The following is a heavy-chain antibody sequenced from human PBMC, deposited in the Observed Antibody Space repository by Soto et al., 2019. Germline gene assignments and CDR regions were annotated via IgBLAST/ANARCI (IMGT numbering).Heavy chain of an antibody. CDR3: ARDRGHVSPRYYDSSGYLGAFDI. CDR2: ISYDGSNK. CDR1: GFTFSSYA. J-gene: IGHJ3*02. D-gene: IGHD3-22*01. V-gene: IGHV3-30-3*01. Sequence: QVQLVESGGGVVQPGRSLRLSCAASGFTFSSYAMHWVRQAPGKGLEWVAVISYDGSNKYYADSVKGRFTISRDNSKNTLYLQMNSLRAEDTAVYYCARDRGHVSPRYYDSSGYLGAFDIWGQGTMFTVSS.